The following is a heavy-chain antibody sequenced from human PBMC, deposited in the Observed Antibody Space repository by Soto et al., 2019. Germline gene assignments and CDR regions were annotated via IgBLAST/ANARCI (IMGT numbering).Heavy chain of an antibody. J-gene: IGHJ3*02. D-gene: IGHD2-2*01. V-gene: IGHV3-23*01. CDR1: GFTFSNYA. CDR2: VTGRSSST. Sequence: EVRLLESGGGLVQPGGSLRLSCVASGFTFSNYAMSWVRQAPGRGLEWVSVVTGRSSSTYYADSVEGRLIISRDNSRNTLFLQMNSLGAEDTAVYYCTKHLPSKKNQRRWADAFHIWGQGTILTVSS. CDR3: TKHLPSKKNQRRWADAFHI.